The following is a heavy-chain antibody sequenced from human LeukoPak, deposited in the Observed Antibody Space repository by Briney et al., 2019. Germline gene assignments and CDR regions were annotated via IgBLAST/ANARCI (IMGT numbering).Heavy chain of an antibody. CDR3: ARAPVATPCEFDY. CDR1: GDSISSGGYW. CDR2: ISYGGKA. D-gene: IGHD5-12*01. J-gene: IGHJ4*02. Sequence: SETLSLTCAVSGDSISSGGYWWSWIRQHPGKGPEWIGYISYGGKADYNPSLKSRVAISADTPKNQFSLKLSSTTAADTAVYYCARAPVATPCEFDYWGQGTLVTVSS. V-gene: IGHV4-31*11.